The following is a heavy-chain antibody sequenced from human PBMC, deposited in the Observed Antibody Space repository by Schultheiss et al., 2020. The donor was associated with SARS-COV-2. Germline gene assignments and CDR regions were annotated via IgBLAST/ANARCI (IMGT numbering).Heavy chain of an antibody. J-gene: IGHJ5*02. CDR1: GYSFTNYW. D-gene: IGHD1-26*01. V-gene: IGHV5-51*01. Sequence: GGSLRLSCKGSGYSFTNYWIGWVRQMPGKGLEWMGITHPGDSDTRYSPSFEGQVTISVDKSISTAYLQWSSLKASDTAIYYCARGRMVGGNSGGWFDPWGQGTLVTVSS. CDR2: THPGDSDT. CDR3: ARGRMVGGNSGGWFDP.